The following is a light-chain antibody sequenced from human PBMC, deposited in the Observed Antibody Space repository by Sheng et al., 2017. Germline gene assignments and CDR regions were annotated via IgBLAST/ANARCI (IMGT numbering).Light chain of an antibody. J-gene: IGLJ1*01. CDR2: RDS. CDR1: NIGSKN. V-gene: IGLV3-9*01. CDR3: QVWDTTTAI. Sequence: SYELTQPLSVSVALGQTARITCGGNNIGSKNVHWYQQKPGQAPVLVIYRDSNRPSGIPERFSGSNSGNTATLTISRAQAGDDADYYCQVWDTTTAIFGAGTKVTVL.